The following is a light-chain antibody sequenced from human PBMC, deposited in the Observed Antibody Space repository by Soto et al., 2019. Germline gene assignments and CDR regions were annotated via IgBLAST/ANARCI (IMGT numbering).Light chain of an antibody. CDR2: GPS. J-gene: IGKJ2*01. V-gene: IGKV3-15*01. CDR3: HHSYNPPYA. Sequence: EIVVTQSPATLSVSPGERATLSCRASQSVSTNLAWYQQKPGQAPRLLIYGPSTRASGIPARFSGSGSGREFTLTISSLQSEDFATYYCHHSYNPPYAFGQGTKLEIK. CDR1: QSVSTN.